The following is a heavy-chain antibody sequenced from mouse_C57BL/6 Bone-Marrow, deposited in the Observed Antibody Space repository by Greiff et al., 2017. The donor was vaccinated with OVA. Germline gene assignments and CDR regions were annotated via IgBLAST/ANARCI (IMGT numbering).Heavy chain of an antibody. CDR1: GYSITSDY. V-gene: IGHV3-8*01. D-gene: IGHD2-2*01. CDR2: ISYSGST. J-gene: IGHJ2*01. CDR3: ARCGGYDDGFDY. Sequence: EVMLVESGPGLAKPSQPLSLTCSVTGYSITSDYWNWLRKFPGNKLEYMGYISYSGSTYYNPSLKSRISITRDTSKNQYYLQLNSVTTEDTATYYCARCGGYDDGFDYWGQGTTLTVSS.